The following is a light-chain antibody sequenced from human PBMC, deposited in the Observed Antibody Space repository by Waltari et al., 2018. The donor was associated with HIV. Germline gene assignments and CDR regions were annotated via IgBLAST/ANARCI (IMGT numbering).Light chain of an antibody. CDR3: QQSSSSPPT. CDR2: AAS. J-gene: IGKJ2*01. V-gene: IGKV1-39*01. Sequence: DIQMTQPPSSLSASVGDRVTTTCRASQSNGNYLNWYHQKSGTAPELLIYAASSLQSGVPSRFSGSGSGTDFTLTITSLQPEDFATYYCQQSSSSPPTFSQGTKVEI. CDR1: QSNGNY.